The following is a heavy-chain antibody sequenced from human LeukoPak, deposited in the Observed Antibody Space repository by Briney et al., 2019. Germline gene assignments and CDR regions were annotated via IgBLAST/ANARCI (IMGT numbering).Heavy chain of an antibody. CDR2: ISTSGTST. D-gene: IGHD5-18*01. V-gene: IGHV3-23*01. Sequence: QPGGSLRLSCAASGFIFSSYAMSWVRQAPGKGLEWVSGISTSGTSTYYADSVKGRFTVSRDNSKNTLYLQMNSLRAEDTAVYYCAKIRDRGYSYGPFDYWGQGTLVTVSS. CDR3: AKIRDRGYSYGPFDY. CDR1: GFIFSSYA. J-gene: IGHJ4*02.